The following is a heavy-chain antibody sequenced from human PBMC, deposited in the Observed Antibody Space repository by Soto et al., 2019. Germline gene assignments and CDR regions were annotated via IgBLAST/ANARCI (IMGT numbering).Heavy chain of an antibody. CDR3: ARIRSLPVEQWLVPGYYYYYGMDV. CDR1: GFSLITSGMF. CDR2: IDWDDDK. J-gene: IGHJ6*02. Sequence: SGPTLVNPTQTLTLTCTFSGFSLITSGMFVSWVRQPPGKALEWLALIDWDDDKYYSTSLKTRLTISKDTSKNQVVLTMTNMDPVDTATYYCARIRSLPVEQWLVPGYYYYYGMDVWGQGTTVTVSS. D-gene: IGHD6-19*01. V-gene: IGHV2-70*20.